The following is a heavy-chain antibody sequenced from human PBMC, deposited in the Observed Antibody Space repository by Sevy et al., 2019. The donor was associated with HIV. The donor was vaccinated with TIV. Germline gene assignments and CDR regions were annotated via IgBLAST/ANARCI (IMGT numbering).Heavy chain of an antibody. Sequence: GGSLRLSCAASGFTFSSYAMHWVRQAPGKGLEWVAVISYDGSNKYYADSVKGRFTISRDNSKNTLYLQMNSLRAEATAVYYCARDSYCGGDCYPNIFDYWGQGTLVTVSS. D-gene: IGHD2-21*02. J-gene: IGHJ4*02. CDR3: ARDSYCGGDCYPNIFDY. CDR1: GFTFSSYA. V-gene: IGHV3-30-3*01. CDR2: ISYDGSNK.